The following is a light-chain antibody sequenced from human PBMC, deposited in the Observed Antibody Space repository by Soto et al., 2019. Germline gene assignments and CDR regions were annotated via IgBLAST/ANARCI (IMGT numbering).Light chain of an antibody. V-gene: IGLV2-14*01. J-gene: IGLJ3*02. CDR2: EVR. CDR3: SSYTGSSTLV. CDR1: SSGVGGYNY. Sequence: QSALTQPASVSGSPGQSITISCTGTSSGVGGYNYVSWYQQHPGKAPKLMIYEVRNRPSGVSNRFSGSKSDNTASLTISGLQAEDEADYYFSSYTGSSTLVFGGGTKLTVL.